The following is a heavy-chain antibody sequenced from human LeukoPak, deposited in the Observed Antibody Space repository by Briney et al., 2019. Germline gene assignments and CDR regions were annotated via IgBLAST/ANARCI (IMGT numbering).Heavy chain of an antibody. CDR3: AKLVSVAASRGDAFDI. Sequence: PGGSLRLSCAASGFTFSSYGMHWVRQAPGKGLEWVAFIRYDGSNKYYADSVKGRFTISRDNSKNTLYLQMNSLRAEDTAVYYCAKLVSVAASRGDAFDIWGQGTMVTVSS. J-gene: IGHJ3*02. CDR2: IRYDGSNK. D-gene: IGHD2-15*01. CDR1: GFTFSSYG. V-gene: IGHV3-30*02.